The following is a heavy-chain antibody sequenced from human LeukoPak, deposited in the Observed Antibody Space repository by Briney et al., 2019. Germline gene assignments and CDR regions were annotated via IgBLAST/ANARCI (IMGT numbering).Heavy chain of an antibody. Sequence: SETLSLTCTVSGYSISSGYYWGWIRQPPGKGLEWIGSIYHSGSTYYNPSLKSRVTISVDTSKNQFSLKLSSVTAADTAVYYCARGGGGGYCSSTSCYAYYYFDYWGQGTLVTVSS. CDR1: GYSISSGYY. CDR3: ARGGGGGYCSSTSCYAYYYFDY. J-gene: IGHJ4*02. CDR2: IYHSGST. D-gene: IGHD2-2*01. V-gene: IGHV4-38-2*02.